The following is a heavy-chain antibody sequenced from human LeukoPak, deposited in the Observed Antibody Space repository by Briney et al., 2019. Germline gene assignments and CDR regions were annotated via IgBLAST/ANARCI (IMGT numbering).Heavy chain of an antibody. D-gene: IGHD1-26*01. Sequence: GGSLRLSCAASGFTFSSYSMNWVRQAPGKGLEWVSSISSSSSYIYYADSVKGRFTISRDNAKNSLYLQMNSLRTEDTAVYYCARDPWGFLVGATIDDAFDIWGQGTMVTVSS. V-gene: IGHV3-21*01. CDR3: ARDPWGFLVGATIDDAFDI. J-gene: IGHJ3*02. CDR1: GFTFSSYS. CDR2: ISSSSSYI.